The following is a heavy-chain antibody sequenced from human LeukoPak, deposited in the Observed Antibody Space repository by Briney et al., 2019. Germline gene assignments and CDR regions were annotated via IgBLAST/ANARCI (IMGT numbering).Heavy chain of an antibody. V-gene: IGHV3-11*04. J-gene: IGHJ4*02. Sequence: PGGSLRLSCAASGFTFSDYYMNWIRQAPGKGLEWVSYISSSGSTIYYADSVKGRFTISRDNAKSSLYLQMNSLRAEDTAVYYCAKEGNYDILTGYYSDYWGQGTLVTVSS. D-gene: IGHD3-9*01. CDR2: ISSSGSTI. CDR3: AKEGNYDILTGYYSDY. CDR1: GFTFSDYY.